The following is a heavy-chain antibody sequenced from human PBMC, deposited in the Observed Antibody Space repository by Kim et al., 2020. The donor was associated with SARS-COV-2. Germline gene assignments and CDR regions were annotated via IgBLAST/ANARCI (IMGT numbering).Heavy chain of an antibody. Sequence: SVKVSCKASGGTFSSYAMSWVRQAPGQGLEWMGGIIPIFGTANYAQKFQGRVTITADESTSTAYMELSSLRSEDTAVYYCVGSSGYAIFDYWGQGTLVTVSS. D-gene: IGHD3-22*01. V-gene: IGHV1-69*13. CDR2: IIPIFGTA. CDR3: VGSSGYAIFDY. J-gene: IGHJ4*02. CDR1: GGTFSSYA.